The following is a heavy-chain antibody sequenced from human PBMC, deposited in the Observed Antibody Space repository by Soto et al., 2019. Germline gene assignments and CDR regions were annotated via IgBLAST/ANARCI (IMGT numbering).Heavy chain of an antibody. CDR1: GGSISSGGYS. V-gene: IGHV4-30-2*01. CDR3: ARGTGSSSSYFYYYYGMDV. D-gene: IGHD6-6*01. J-gene: IGHJ6*02. CDR2: IHHSGNT. Sequence: QLQLQESGSGLVKSSQTLSLTCAVSGGSISSGGYSWSWIRQPPGKGLEWIGYIHHSGNTYYNASLKLRVTISVDRSKNQLSLKLSSVTAADTAVYYCARGTGSSSSYFYYYYGMDVWGQGTTVAVSS.